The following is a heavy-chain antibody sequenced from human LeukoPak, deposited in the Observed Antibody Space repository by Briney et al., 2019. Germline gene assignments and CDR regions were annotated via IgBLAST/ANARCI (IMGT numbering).Heavy chain of an antibody. CDR2: ISYTGST. D-gene: IGHD3-16*01. CDR1: GGSISGYY. J-gene: IGHJ3*02. CDR3: ARELISSRAAFDT. V-gene: IGHV4-59*01. Sequence: PSETLSLTCTVSGGSISGYYWSWIRQSPGKGLEWIGGISYTGSTKYNPSPQSRVTISVDTSKNQFSLNLRSVTAADAAVYYCARELISSRAAFDTWGQGTVVTVSS.